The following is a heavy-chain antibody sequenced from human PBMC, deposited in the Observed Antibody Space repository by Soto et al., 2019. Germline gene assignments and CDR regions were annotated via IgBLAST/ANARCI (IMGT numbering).Heavy chain of an antibody. D-gene: IGHD5-18*01. Sequence: SETLSLTCTVSGGSISSYYWSWIRQPPGKGLEWIGYISYSGSTNYNPSLKSRVTISVDTSKNQFSLKLSSVTAADTAVYYCARRGVQLWDHKTHHYYYYYGMDVWGQGTTVTVPS. CDR3: ARRGVQLWDHKTHHYYYYYGMDV. J-gene: IGHJ6*02. CDR2: ISYSGST. V-gene: IGHV4-59*08. CDR1: GGSISSYY.